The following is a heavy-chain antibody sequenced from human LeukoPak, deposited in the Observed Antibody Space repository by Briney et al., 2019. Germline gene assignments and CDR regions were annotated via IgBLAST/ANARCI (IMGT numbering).Heavy chain of an antibody. V-gene: IGHV3-23*01. CDR2: ISGSGGTI. CDR1: GFTYSSYA. J-gene: IGHJ4*02. Sequence: GGSLRLSCAASGFTYSSYAMSWVRQAPGKGLEWVSRISGSGGTIYSADSVKGRFTISRDNSKNTLYLQMNSLRAEDTAVYYCARGNYYFDYWGQGTLVTVSS. CDR3: ARGNYYFDY.